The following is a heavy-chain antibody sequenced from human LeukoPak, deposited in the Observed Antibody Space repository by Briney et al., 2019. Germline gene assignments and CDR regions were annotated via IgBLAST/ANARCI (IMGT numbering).Heavy chain of an antibody. CDR2: ISYDGSNK. V-gene: IGHV3-30*04. CDR1: GFTFSSYA. D-gene: IGHD2-8*01. Sequence: GGSLRLSCAASGFTFSSYAMHWVRQAPGKGLEWVAVISYDGSNKYYADSVKGRFTISRDNSKNTLYLQMNSLRAEDTAVYYCARDMTIVLMVYAHDYWGQGTLVTVSS. CDR3: ARDMTIVLMVYAHDY. J-gene: IGHJ4*02.